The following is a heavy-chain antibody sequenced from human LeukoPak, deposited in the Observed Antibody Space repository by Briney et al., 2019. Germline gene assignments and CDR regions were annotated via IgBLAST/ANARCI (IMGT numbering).Heavy chain of an antibody. J-gene: IGHJ6*02. Sequence: APVKVSCKASGYTFTGYYMHWVRQAPGQGLEWMGWTNPNSGGTNYAQKFQGRVTMTRDTSISTAYMELSRLRSDDTAVYYCARLANFWSGSSYGMDVWGQGTTVTVSS. D-gene: IGHD3-3*01. CDR1: GYTFTGYY. CDR3: ARLANFWSGSSYGMDV. V-gene: IGHV1-2*02. CDR2: TNPNSGGT.